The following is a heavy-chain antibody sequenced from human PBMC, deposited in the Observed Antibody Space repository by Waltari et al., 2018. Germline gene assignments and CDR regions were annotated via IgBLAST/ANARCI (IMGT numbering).Heavy chain of an antibody. D-gene: IGHD3-9*01. Sequence: EVQLVESGGGLVQPGGCLRLSCAASGFTFKNFAISGVRQAPVKGLEWVSTITESGDTFYADSVKGRFATSRDNYKNTLSLQMNSLRAEDTAVYYCAKRWAIYYFEYWGQGNLVTVSS. V-gene: IGHV3-23*04. CDR2: ITESGDT. CDR1: GFTFKNFA. CDR3: AKRWAIYYFEY. J-gene: IGHJ4*02.